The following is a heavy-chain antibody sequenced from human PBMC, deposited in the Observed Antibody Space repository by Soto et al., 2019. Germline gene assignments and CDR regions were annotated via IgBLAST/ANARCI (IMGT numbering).Heavy chain of an antibody. Sequence: QVQLQESGPGLVKPSETLSLTCTVSGGSISSSSYYWGWIRQPPGKGLEWIGSVYYSGSTFYNPSLNSRVTISVDTSKNQFSLKLNSVTAADTALYYCASGWGSGWFLGWGQGTLLTVSS. D-gene: IGHD6-19*01. CDR1: GGSISSSSYY. CDR2: VYYSGST. J-gene: IGHJ4*02. V-gene: IGHV4-39*01. CDR3: ASGWGSGWFLG.